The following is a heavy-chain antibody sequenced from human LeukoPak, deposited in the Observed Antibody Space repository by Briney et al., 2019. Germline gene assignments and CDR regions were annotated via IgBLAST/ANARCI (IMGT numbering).Heavy chain of an antibody. CDR2: IYYSGTT. CDR3: AREGPDIVVVPAAGARGYYYYGMDV. Sequence: SETPSLTCTVSGGSISSYYWSWIRQPPGKGLEWIGYIYYSGTTNYNPSLKSRVTISVDTSKNQFSLKLSSVTAADTAVYYCAREGPDIVVVPAAGARGYYYYGMDVWGQGTTVTVSS. J-gene: IGHJ6*02. CDR1: GGSISSYY. D-gene: IGHD2-2*01. V-gene: IGHV4-59*12.